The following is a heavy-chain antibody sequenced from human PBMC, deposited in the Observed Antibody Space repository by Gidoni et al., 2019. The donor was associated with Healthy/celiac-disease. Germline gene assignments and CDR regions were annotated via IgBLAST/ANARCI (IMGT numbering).Heavy chain of an antibody. Sequence: EVQLLESGGGLVQPGGSLRLSCAASGFTFSSYAMSWVRQAPGKGLEWVSAISGSGGSTYYADSVKGRFTISRDNSKNTLYLQMNSLRAEDTAVYYCAKSMRMGYSDRKYYFDYWGQGTLVTVSS. V-gene: IGHV3-23*01. CDR3: AKSMRMGYSDRKYYFDY. CDR1: GFTFSSYA. CDR2: ISGSGGST. D-gene: IGHD6-13*01. J-gene: IGHJ4*02.